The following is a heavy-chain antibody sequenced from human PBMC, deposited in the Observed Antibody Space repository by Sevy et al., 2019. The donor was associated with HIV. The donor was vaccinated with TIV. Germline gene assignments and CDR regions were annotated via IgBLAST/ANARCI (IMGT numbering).Heavy chain of an antibody. J-gene: IGHJ3*02. CDR2: ISSSSSYI. Sequence: GGSLRLSCAASGFTFSSYSMNWVRQAPGKGLEWVSSISSSSSYIYYADSVKGRFTISRDNAKNSLYLEMNSLRAEDTAVYYCAREGAGAFDIWGQGTMVTVSS. V-gene: IGHV3-21*01. D-gene: IGHD3-16*01. CDR3: AREGAGAFDI. CDR1: GFTFSSYS.